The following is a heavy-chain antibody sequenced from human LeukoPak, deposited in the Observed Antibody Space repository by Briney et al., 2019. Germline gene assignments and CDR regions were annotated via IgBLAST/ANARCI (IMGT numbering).Heavy chain of an antibody. Sequence: GGSLSLSCAASGFTFSSYGMQWVRQAPGKGREWVAFIRYDGSNKYYADSVKGRFTISRDNSKNTLYLQMNSRRAEDTAVYYCARKHSRSSGFDFWGQGTLVTVSS. J-gene: IGHJ4*02. D-gene: IGHD6-6*01. CDR3: ARKHSRSSGFDF. CDR2: IRYDGSNK. CDR1: GFTFSSYG. V-gene: IGHV3-30*02.